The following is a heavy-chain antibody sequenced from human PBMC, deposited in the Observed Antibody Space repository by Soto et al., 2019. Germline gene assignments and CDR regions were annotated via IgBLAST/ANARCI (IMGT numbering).Heavy chain of an antibody. V-gene: IGHV4-59*08. CDR3: VRQGIDYLHGLVDV. J-gene: IGHJ6*02. D-gene: IGHD4-17*01. CDR1: SGPDRSHN. CDR2: VYYTGDT. Sequence: QVQLQQSGPRLVKPSETLSLTCTVSSGPDRSHNWGWIRQPPGRGLEWIGYVYYTGDTAYNPSLRRRFPIXAXTXXHDLSLTLTSVTAADTAVYYCVRQGIDYLHGLVDVWGQGTTVRVSS.